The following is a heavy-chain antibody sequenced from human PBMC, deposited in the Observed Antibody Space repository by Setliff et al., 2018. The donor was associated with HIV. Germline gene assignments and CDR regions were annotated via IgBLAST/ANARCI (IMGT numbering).Heavy chain of an antibody. J-gene: IGHJ1*01. D-gene: IGHD6-13*01. V-gene: IGHV3-7*01. CDR1: GLTFSSYW. CDR3: AKVRDGSSPGFHH. Sequence: GGSLRLSCAASGLTFSSYWISWVRQAPGKGLEWVANINQDGSAKYYVDSVKGRFTISRDNAKNSLYLQMNSLRGEDTAVYYCAKVRDGSSPGFHHWGQGTLVTVSS. CDR2: INQDGSAK.